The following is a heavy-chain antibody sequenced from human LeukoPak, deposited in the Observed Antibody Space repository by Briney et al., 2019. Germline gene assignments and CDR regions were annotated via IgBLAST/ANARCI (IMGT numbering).Heavy chain of an antibody. D-gene: IGHD3-3*01. CDR3: ARRNYYDFWTLDV. J-gene: IGHJ6*02. CDR1: VGSVSSGSYY. Sequence: SETLSLTCTASVGSVSSGSYYWSWIRQPPGKGLEWIGYIYYSGSTNYNPSLKSRVTISVDTSKNQFSLKLSSVTAADTAVYYCARRNYYDFWTLDVWGQGTTVTVSS. V-gene: IGHV4-61*01. CDR2: IYYSGST.